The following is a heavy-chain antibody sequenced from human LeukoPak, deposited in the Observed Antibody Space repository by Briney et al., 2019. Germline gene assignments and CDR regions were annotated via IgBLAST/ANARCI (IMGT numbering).Heavy chain of an antibody. D-gene: IGHD3-9*01. Sequence: GRSLRLSCAASGFTFSSYGMHWVRQAPGKGLEWVAVISYDGSNKYYADSVKGRFTISRDNSKNTLYLQMNSLRAEDTAVYYCAKLYDIFTGYYNVAYWAQVTLVIV. V-gene: IGHV3-30*18. J-gene: IGHJ4*02. CDR2: ISYDGSNK. CDR3: AKLYDIFTGYYNVAY. CDR1: GFTFSSYG.